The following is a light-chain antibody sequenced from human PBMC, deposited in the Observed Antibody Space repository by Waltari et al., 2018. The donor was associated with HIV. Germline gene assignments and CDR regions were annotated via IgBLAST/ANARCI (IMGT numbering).Light chain of an antibody. Sequence: EIVMTQSPGTLSVSPGERATLSCSASHSISSNLGWYQHKPGQAPRLLMYGASTRATGVPARFSGSGSGTEFTLTISSLQSEDFAIYYCQHYDNGPLSFGPGTKVDI. CDR1: HSISSN. CDR3: QHYDNGPLS. V-gene: IGKV3-15*01. J-gene: IGKJ3*01. CDR2: GAS.